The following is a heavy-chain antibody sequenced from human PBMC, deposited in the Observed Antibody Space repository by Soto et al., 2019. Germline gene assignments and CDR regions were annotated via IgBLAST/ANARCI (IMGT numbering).Heavy chain of an antibody. D-gene: IGHD2-2*01. V-gene: IGHV3-23*01. CDR2: ISGSGGST. Sequence: GGSLRLSCAASGFTFSSYAMSWVRQAPGKGLEWVSAISGSGGSTYYADSVKGRFTIPRDNSKNTLYLQMNSLRAEDTAVYYCAKGLDCSSTSCYGGFDYWGQGALVTVSS. J-gene: IGHJ4*02. CDR1: GFTFSSYA. CDR3: AKGLDCSSTSCYGGFDY.